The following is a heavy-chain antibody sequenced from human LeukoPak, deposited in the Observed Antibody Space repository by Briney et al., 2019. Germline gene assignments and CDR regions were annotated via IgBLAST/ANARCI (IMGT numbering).Heavy chain of an antibody. Sequence: PGGSLRLSCAASGFTFSSYAMSWVRQAPGQGLEWVSVISNNGAITYYADSVQGRFTISRDNSKNTLFLQMNSLRAEDTAVYYCAKRPTQWLVQGGAMFDSWGQGTLVTVSS. CDR2: ISNNGAIT. CDR3: AKRPTQWLVQGGAMFDS. V-gene: IGHV3-23*01. D-gene: IGHD6-19*01. CDR1: GFTFSSYA. J-gene: IGHJ4*02.